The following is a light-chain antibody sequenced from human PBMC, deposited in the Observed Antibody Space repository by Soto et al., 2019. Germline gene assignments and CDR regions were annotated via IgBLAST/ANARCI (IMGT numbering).Light chain of an antibody. CDR3: SSYAGSNPVV. J-gene: IGLJ2*01. CDR2: EVS. V-gene: IGLV2-8*01. CDR1: SSDVGGYNY. Sequence: QSALTQPPSASGSPGQSVTISCTGTSSDVGGYNYVSCYQQHPGKAPKLMIYEVSKRPSGVPDRFSGSKSGNTASLTVSGLQAEDEADYYCSSYAGSNPVVFGGGTKVTVL.